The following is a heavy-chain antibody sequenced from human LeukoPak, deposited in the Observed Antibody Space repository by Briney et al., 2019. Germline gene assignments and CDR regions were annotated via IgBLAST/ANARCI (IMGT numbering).Heavy chain of an antibody. D-gene: IGHD1-26*01. J-gene: IGHJ4*02. CDR3: ARGQSVGWEIGVCDF. Sequence: WGSLRHSCAVSGVSFSGYAMHWVRQAPGKGLEWVGLIKYDASDEYYADSVKGRFTISRDDSRNTLYLQMTSLRAEDTAVYYCARGQSVGWEIGVCDFWGQGSLVTVAS. CDR2: IKYDASDE. CDR1: GVSFSGYA. V-gene: IGHV3-33*01.